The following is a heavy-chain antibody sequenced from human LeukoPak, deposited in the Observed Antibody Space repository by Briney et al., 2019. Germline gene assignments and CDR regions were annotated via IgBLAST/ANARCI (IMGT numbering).Heavy chain of an antibody. CDR3: ARDLEDSGYDDYYGMDV. Sequence: GGSLRLSCAASGFTFSTYWMSWVRQAPGKGLEWVANIKQDGSEKYYVDSVKGRFTISRDNAKNSLYLQMNSLRAEDTAVYYCARDLEDSGYDDYYGMDVWGQGTTVTVSS. J-gene: IGHJ6*02. D-gene: IGHD5-12*01. CDR1: GFTFSTYW. V-gene: IGHV3-7*01. CDR2: IKQDGSEK.